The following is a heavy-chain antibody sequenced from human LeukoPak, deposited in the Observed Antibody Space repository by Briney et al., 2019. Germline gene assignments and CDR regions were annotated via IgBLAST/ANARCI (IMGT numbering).Heavy chain of an antibody. J-gene: IGHJ4*02. Sequence: SVKVSCKASGGTFSSYAISWVRQAPGQGLEWMGGIISIFGTADYAQKFQGRVTITADESTSTAYMELSSLRSEDTAVYYCARIPAPSYYYDSSGYYQGGALDYWGQGTLVTVSS. D-gene: IGHD3-22*01. CDR1: GGTFSSYA. CDR3: ARIPAPSYYYDSSGYYQGGALDY. V-gene: IGHV1-69*13. CDR2: IISIFGTA.